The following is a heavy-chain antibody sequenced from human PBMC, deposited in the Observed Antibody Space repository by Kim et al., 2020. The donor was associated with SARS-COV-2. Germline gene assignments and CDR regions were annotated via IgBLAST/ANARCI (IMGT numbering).Heavy chain of an antibody. Sequence: ASVKVSCKASGYTFTSYAMHWVRQAPGQRLEWMGWINAGNGNTKYSQKFQGRVTITRDTSASTAYMELSSLRSEDTAVYYCARESHYYDSSGYDYWGQGTLVTVSS. CDR2: INAGNGNT. CDR3: ARESHYYDSSGYDY. D-gene: IGHD3-22*01. J-gene: IGHJ4*02. V-gene: IGHV1-3*01. CDR1: GYTFTSYA.